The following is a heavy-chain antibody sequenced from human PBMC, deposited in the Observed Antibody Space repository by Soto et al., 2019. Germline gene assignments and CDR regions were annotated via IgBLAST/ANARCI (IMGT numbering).Heavy chain of an antibody. CDR3: ARGSVSFGES. CDR1: GGSVSSTTHY. Sequence: SETLSLTCTVSGGSVSSTTHYWSWIRQSPGKGLEWIAYIYYSGSTNYNPSLKSRVTISVDTSKNQFSLKLSSVTAADTAVYYCARGSVSFGESWGQGTLVTVSS. J-gene: IGHJ5*02. CDR2: IYYSGST. V-gene: IGHV4-61*01. D-gene: IGHD3-10*01.